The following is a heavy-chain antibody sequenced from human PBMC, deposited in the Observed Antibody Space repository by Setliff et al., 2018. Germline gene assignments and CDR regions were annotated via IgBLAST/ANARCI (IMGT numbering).Heavy chain of an antibody. Sequence: SETLSLTCTVSGGSISTYYWSWIRQTPVKGLEWIGHVYSSGTTNYNPLFKSRVTISVDRPKNQFSLKLSSVTAADTGVYYCARDSALHSYHYDSSGYLDYWGQGALVTVS. V-gene: IGHV4-59*01. CDR1: GGSISTYY. CDR2: VYSSGTT. J-gene: IGHJ4*02. CDR3: ARDSALHSYHYDSSGYLDY. D-gene: IGHD3-22*01.